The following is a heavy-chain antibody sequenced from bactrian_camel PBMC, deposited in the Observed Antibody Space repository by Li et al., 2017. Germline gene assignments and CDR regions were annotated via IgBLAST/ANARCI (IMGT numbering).Heavy chain of an antibody. Sequence: VQLVESGGGSVQAGGSLRLSCGASGSTVSSLYMGWFRQAPGKEREAVAIIDQDDSTHYDDSVKGRFTISKDSAKGRLYLQMNALKPEDTAVYYCAADRQCPYGGTWSILGTGADYHYWGQGTQVTVS. J-gene: IGHJ4*01. D-gene: IGHD6*01. V-gene: IGHV3S53*01. CDR1: GSTVSSLY. CDR2: IDQDDST. CDR3: AADRQCPYGGTWSILGTGADYHY.